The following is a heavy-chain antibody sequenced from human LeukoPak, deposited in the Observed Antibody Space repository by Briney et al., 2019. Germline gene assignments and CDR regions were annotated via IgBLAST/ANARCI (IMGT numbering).Heavy chain of an antibody. V-gene: IGHV3-66*02. CDR1: GFTVSSNY. J-gene: IGHJ4*02. CDR3: ARVSAGD. Sequence: GGSLRLSCAASGFTVSSNYMSWVRQAPGKGLEWVSIIYSGGSTYYADSVMGRFTISRDNSKNTVYLQMNSLRAEDTAVYYCARVSAGDWGQGTLVTVSS. D-gene: IGHD2-8*01. CDR2: IYSGGST.